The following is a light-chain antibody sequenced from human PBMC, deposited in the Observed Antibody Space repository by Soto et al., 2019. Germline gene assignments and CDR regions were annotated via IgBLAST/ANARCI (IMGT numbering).Light chain of an antibody. Sequence: DIQMTQSPSSLSASVGDRVTITCRASQGIGNYLAWYQQKPGKLPKLLIYDASFLQSGVPSRFSGSGSGTDFTLTISGLQHEDVATYYCQKYNSAPWTFGQGTKVEIK. CDR1: QGIGNY. V-gene: IGKV1-27*01. CDR3: QKYNSAPWT. J-gene: IGKJ1*01. CDR2: DAS.